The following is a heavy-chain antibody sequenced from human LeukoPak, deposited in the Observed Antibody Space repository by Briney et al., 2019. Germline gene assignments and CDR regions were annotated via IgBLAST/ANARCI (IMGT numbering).Heavy chain of an antibody. V-gene: IGHV3-73*01. D-gene: IGHD3-22*01. CDR3: TRPKHDSSMGRFDY. CDR1: GFTFSGSA. J-gene: IGHJ4*02. CDR2: IRSKANSYAT. Sequence: GGSLRLSCAASGFTFSGSAMHWVRQASGKGLEWVGRIRSKANSYATAYAASVKGRFTISRDDSKNTAYLQMNSLKTEDTAVYYCTRPKHDSSMGRFDYWGQGTLVTVSS.